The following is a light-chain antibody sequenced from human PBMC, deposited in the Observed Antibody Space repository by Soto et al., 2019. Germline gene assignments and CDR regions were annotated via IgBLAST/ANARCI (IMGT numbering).Light chain of an antibody. CDR3: QQANSFPRT. CDR2: AAS. V-gene: IGKV1-12*01. CDR1: QGISNY. J-gene: IGKJ3*01. Sequence: DIQMTQSPSAMSASLAERVTIXCRASQGISNYLAWFQQKPGKAPKLLIYAASSLQSGVPSRFSGSGSGTDFTLTINNLQPEDFATYYCQQANSFPRTFGPGTKVDNK.